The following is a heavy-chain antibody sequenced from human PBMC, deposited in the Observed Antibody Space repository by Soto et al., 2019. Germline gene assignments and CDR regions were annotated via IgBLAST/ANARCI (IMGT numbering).Heavy chain of an antibody. CDR2: ISSSSNYI. J-gene: IGHJ4*02. Sequence: EVQLVESGGGLVKPGGSLRLSCAGSGFTFSGYSMNWVRQAPGKGLEWVSSISSSSNYIYYADSVKGRFTISRDNAKNSRYLQMNSLRVEDTAVYYGARGAGYSGYAGDSWGQGTLVTVSS. V-gene: IGHV3-21*01. CDR3: ARGAGYSGYAGDS. CDR1: GFTFSGYS. D-gene: IGHD5-12*01.